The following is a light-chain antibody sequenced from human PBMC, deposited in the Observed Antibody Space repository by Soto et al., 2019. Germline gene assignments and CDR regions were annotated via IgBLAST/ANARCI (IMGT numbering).Light chain of an antibody. V-gene: IGLV1-44*01. J-gene: IGLJ1*01. CDR3: EAWDDSLNAL. CDR2: IND. Sequence: QSVLTQPPSVSGAPGQRVTISCTGSGSNIGDNPVNWYQQLPGAAPKLLIYINDQRPSGVPDRFSGSKSGTSASLAISGLQPEDEADYYCEAWDDSLNALFGTGTKLTVL. CDR1: GSNIGDNP.